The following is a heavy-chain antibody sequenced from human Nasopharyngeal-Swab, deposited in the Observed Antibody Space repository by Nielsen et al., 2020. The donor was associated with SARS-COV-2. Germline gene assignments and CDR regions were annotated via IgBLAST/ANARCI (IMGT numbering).Heavy chain of an antibody. J-gene: IGHJ6*02. CDR3: TGKDIADENMDV. D-gene: IGHD5-12*01. CDR2: IYYSGST. CDR1: GGSISSYY. V-gene: IGHV4-59*01. Sequence: GSLRLSCTVSGGSISSYYWSWIRQPPGKGLEWIGYIYYSGSTNYNPSLKSRVTISVDTSKNQFSLKLSSVTAADTAVYYCTGKDIADENMDVWGQGTTVTVSS.